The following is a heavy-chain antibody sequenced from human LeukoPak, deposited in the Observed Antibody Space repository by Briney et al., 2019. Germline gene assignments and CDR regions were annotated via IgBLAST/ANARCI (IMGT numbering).Heavy chain of an antibody. V-gene: IGHV4-34*01. J-gene: IGHJ4*02. CDR2: VNHSGTT. Sequence: SETLSLTCAVYGGSFSGYYWSWIRRPPGKGLEWIGEVNHSGTTNYNPSLKSRVTISVDKSKMQFSLKLTSVTAADTAVYYCARTPQGDDYADYAADYWGQGTQVTVSS. CDR3: ARTPQGDDYADYAADY. CDR1: GGSFSGYY. D-gene: IGHD4-17*01.